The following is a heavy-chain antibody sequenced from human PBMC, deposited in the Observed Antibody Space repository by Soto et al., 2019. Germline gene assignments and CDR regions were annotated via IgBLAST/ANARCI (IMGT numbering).Heavy chain of an antibody. J-gene: IGHJ6*02. CDR3: ASQARLYGMDV. Sequence: GGSLRLSCAASGFTFSGYWMSWVRQAPGIGLEWVANIKHDGSEKYYVDSVRGRFTISRDNAKNSLYLQMNSLRAEDTAVYYCASQARLYGMDVWGQGTTVTVSS. D-gene: IGHD6-6*01. V-gene: IGHV3-7*05. CDR1: GFTFSGYW. CDR2: IKHDGSEK.